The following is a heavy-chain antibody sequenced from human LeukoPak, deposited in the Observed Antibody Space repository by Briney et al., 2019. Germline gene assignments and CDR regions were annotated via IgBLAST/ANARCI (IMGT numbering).Heavy chain of an antibody. CDR1: GFTFSSYA. CDR3: AKRPKRITIFGVVRPFDAFDI. J-gene: IGHJ3*02. D-gene: IGHD3-3*01. CDR2: ISGSGGST. V-gene: IGHV3-23*01. Sequence: GGSLRLSCAASGFTFSSYAMSWVRQAPGKGLEWVSAISGSGGSTYYADSVKGRFTISRDNSKNTLYLQMNSLRAEDTAVYYRAKRPKRITIFGVVRPFDAFDIWGQGTMVTVSS.